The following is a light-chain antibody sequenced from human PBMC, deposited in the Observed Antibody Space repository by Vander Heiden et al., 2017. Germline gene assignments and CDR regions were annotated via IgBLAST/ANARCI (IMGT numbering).Light chain of an antibody. CDR1: NIGSKS. CDR2: DES. CDR3: QVWDSSVV. V-gene: IGLV3-21*02. J-gene: IGLJ2*01. Sequence: SYVLTQPPSVSVAPGQPARITCGGNNIGSKSVHWYQQKPGQAPVLFVYDESDRPSGIPERFSGSNSGNTATLTISRGEAGDEVVYYCQVWDSSVVFGGGAKVTVL.